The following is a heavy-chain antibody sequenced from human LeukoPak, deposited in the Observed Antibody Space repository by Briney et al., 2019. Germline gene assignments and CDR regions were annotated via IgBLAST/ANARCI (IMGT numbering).Heavy chain of an antibody. CDR3: TREGPSDAFDV. V-gene: IGHV3-21*01. Sequence: PGGSLRLSCEMSGFTFSSYSMDWVRQAPGKGLEWVSSISSSSGYIYYADSVKGRFTISRDNAKNSLFLLMDALRADDTAVYYCTREGPSDAFDVWGQGTMVTVSS. J-gene: IGHJ3*01. CDR2: ISSSSGYI. CDR1: GFTFSSYS.